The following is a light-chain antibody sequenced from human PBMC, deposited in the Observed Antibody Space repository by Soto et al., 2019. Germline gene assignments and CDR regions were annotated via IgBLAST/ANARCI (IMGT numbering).Light chain of an antibody. V-gene: IGLV2-14*01. CDR3: SAYTARSTLV. J-gene: IGLJ3*02. CDR1: MRDVGAYNL. Sequence: QSVLTQPASESGSAGQSTTIFCSGTMRDVGAYNLVSWYQQHPGTAPKLIIYEVRNRPSGISSRFSGSRSGNTASLTISGLQPEDECGYYCSAYTARSTLVFGGDTRITVL. CDR2: EVR.